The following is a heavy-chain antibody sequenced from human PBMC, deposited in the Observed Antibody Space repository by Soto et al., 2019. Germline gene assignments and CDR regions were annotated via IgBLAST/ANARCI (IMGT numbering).Heavy chain of an antibody. J-gene: IGHJ4*02. Sequence: QLQLQESGPGLVNPSETLSLTCTVSGGSIDSTGYFWGWIRQPPGKGLEWIGSVYYSGSTYFNPSLKSRVTISVDTSKNLFSLRLSSVTAADTAVYYCARHGLASSGWTAAGLDYWGQGTLVTVSS. CDR2: VYYSGST. CDR1: GGSIDSTGYF. CDR3: ARHGLASSGWTAAGLDY. V-gene: IGHV4-39*01. D-gene: IGHD6-19*01.